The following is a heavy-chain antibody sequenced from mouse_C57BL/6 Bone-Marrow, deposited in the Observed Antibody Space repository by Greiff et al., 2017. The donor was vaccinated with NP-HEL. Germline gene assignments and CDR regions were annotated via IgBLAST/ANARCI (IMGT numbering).Heavy chain of an antibody. CDR2: IYPRSGNT. Sequence: QVQLQQSGAELVRPGASVKLSCKASGYTFTSYGISWVKQRTGQGLEWIGEIYPRSGNTYYNEKFKGKATLTADKSSSTAYMELSSLTSEDSAVXFCASGGGYYYCSSFLFDYWGQGTTLTVSS. D-gene: IGHD1-1*01. CDR3: ASGGGYYYCSSFLFDY. J-gene: IGHJ2*01. V-gene: IGHV1-81*01. CDR1: GYTFTSYG.